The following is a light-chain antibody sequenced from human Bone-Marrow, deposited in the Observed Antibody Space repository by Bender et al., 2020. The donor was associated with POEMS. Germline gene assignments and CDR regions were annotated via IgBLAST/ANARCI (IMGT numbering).Light chain of an antibody. CDR1: SSDVGAYDL. CDR2: EGH. J-gene: IGLJ1*01. Sequence: QSALTQPPSASGSPGQSVTISCTGTSSDVGAYDLVSWYQQHPGQAPKLILYEGHKRPSGGSPRFSGSKSDNTASLTISGLQAEDEADYYCCSYAGSTTFRVFGTGTKVTVL. CDR3: CSYAGSTTFRV. V-gene: IGLV2-23*01.